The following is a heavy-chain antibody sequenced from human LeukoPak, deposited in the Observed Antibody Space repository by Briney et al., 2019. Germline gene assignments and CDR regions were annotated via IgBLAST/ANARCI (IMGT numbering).Heavy chain of an antibody. CDR3: ARYGVAMDDAFDI. J-gene: IGHJ3*02. V-gene: IGHV4-38-2*02. CDR1: GYSISSGYY. CDR2: IYHSGST. D-gene: IGHD3-3*01. Sequence: NASETLSLTCTVSGYSISSGYYWGWIRQPPGKGLEWIGSIYHSGSTYYNPSLKSRVTISVGTSKNRFSLKLSSVTAADTAVYYCARYGVAMDDAFDIWGQGTMVTVSS.